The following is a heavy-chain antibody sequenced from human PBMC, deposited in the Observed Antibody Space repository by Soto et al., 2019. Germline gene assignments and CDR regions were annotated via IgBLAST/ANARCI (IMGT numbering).Heavy chain of an antibody. D-gene: IGHD3-16*01. Sequence: GSGPTLVNPTQTLTLTCTFSGFSLSTAGMCVTWIRQPPGRALEWLALVDWDDNKEYSTSLKTRLTISKDTSKNQVVLTMTNMDPMDTATYFCARMMTRGGSWEIYHYYYGMDVWGQGTTVTVSS. CDR2: VDWDDNK. J-gene: IGHJ6*02. CDR1: GFSLSTAGMC. V-gene: IGHV2-70*13. CDR3: ARMMTRGGSWEIYHYYYGMDV.